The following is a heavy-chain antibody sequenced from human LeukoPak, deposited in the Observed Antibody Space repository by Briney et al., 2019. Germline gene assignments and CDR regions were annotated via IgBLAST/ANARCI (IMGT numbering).Heavy chain of an antibody. CDR1: GFTVSSNY. D-gene: IGHD3-3*01. V-gene: IGHV3-53*01. Sequence: GGSLRLSCAASGFTVSSNYMSWVRQAPGKGLEWVSVIYSGGSTYYADSVKGRFTISRDNSKNTLYLQMNSLRAEDTAVYYCAKDYYDFWSFDYWGQGTLVTVSS. J-gene: IGHJ4*02. CDR3: AKDYYDFWSFDY. CDR2: IYSGGST.